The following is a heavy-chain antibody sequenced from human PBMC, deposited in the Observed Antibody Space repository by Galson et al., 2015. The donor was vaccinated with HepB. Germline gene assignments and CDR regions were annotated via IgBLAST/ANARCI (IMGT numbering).Heavy chain of an antibody. CDR3: ARVNTTGHSFYHMDV. V-gene: IGHV5-51*01. D-gene: IGHD5-18*01. CDR2: IHPGDSDI. Sequence: QSGAEVKKPGESLKISCKGSGYSFTNYWIAWVRQMPGKGLEWMGIIHPGDSDIRHRPSFQGQVTISVDKSLTTAYLQWKSLKASDSARYYCARVNTTGHSFYHMDVWGSGTTVTVSS. CDR1: GYSFTNYW. J-gene: IGHJ6*03.